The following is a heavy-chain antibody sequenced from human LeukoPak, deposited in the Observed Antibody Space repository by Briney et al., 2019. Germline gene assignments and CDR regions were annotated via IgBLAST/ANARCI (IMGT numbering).Heavy chain of an antibody. CDR3: ARDAAYGYDRFDY. CDR2: IKEDGTDK. V-gene: IGHV3-7*01. CDR1: GFIFSNYW. D-gene: IGHD5-18*01. Sequence: PGGSLRLSCATSGFIFSNYWMARVRQAPGKGLEWVANIKEDGTDKNYVEPLKGRFTISRDNAKNSLYLQMNNLRAEDTAIYYCARDAAYGYDRFDYWGQGTQVTVSS. J-gene: IGHJ4*02.